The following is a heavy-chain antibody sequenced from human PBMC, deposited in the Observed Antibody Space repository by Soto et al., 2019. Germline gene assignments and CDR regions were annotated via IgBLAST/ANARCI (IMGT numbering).Heavy chain of an antibody. J-gene: IGHJ6*03. V-gene: IGHV6-1*01. CDR1: GDSVSSNSAA. Sequence: PSQTLSLTCDISGDSVSSNSAAWNWIRQTPSRGLEWLGRTYYKSKWFINYAVSVKSRITVNPDTSKNQFSLQLNSVTPGDTAVYYCARGSWDDVTGHFYMDVWDKGTAVTVSS. D-gene: IGHD1-1*01. CDR3: ARGSWDDVTGHFYMDV. CDR2: TYYKSKWFI.